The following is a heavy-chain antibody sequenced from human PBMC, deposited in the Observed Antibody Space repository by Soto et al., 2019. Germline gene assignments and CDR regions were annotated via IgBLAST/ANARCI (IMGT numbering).Heavy chain of an antibody. D-gene: IGHD6-13*01. CDR2: IYPGDHET. CDR3: ARSPRSSPYFDY. CDR1: GYTFSNFW. J-gene: IGHJ4*02. Sequence: GESLKISCQSSGYTFSNFWIGWVRQLPGKGLEWMGIIYPGDHETRYSPSFHGKVTISADRSINTAYPQWNSLEASDTAFYFCARSPRSSPYFDYWGQGALVTVSS. V-gene: IGHV5-51*01.